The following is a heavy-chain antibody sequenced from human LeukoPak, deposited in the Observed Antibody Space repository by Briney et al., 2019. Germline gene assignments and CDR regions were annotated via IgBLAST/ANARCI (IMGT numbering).Heavy chain of an antibody. CDR2: ISSGSTYI. J-gene: IGHJ4*02. D-gene: IGHD2-2*01. CDR1: GFTFSDYS. Sequence: GGSLRLSCAASGFTFSDYSMNWVRQAPGKGLEWVSSISSGSTYIYYADSVKGRFTISRDNAKNSLYLQMNSLRAEDTAVYYCARVQYVGIVDYWGQGTLVTVSS. V-gene: IGHV3-21*01. CDR3: ARVQYVGIVDY.